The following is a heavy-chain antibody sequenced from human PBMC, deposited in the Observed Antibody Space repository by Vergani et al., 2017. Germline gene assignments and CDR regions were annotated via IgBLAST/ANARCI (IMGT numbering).Heavy chain of an antibody. J-gene: IGHJ4*02. CDR1: GFTFSGSA. D-gene: IGHD4-17*01. CDR2: IRSKANSYAT. Sequence: EVQLVESGGGLVQPGGSLKLSCAASGFTFSGSAMHWVRQASGKGLEWVGRIRSKANSYATAYAASVKGRFTISRDNSKNTLYLQMNSLRAEDTAVYYCCYGDYDYWGQGTLVTVSS. CDR3: CYGDYDY. V-gene: IGHV3-73*01.